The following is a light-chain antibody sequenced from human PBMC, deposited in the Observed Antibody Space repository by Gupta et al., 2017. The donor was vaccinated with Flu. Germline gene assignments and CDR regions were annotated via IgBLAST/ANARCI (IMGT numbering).Light chain of an antibody. CDR1: SSDVGGYNY. V-gene: IGLV2-14*01. Sequence: QSALTQPASVSGSPGQSITISCTGTSSDVGGYNYVSWYQQHPGKAPKLMIYEVSNRTSGVSNRFSGSTSGNTASLTISGLQAEDEADYYCSSYTSSSTVFGGGTKLTVL. CDR2: EVS. J-gene: IGLJ2*01. CDR3: SSYTSSSTV.